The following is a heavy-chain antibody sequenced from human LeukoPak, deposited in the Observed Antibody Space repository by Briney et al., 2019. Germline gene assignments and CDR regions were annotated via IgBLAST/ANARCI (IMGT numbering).Heavy chain of an antibody. Sequence: SVKVSCKASGGTFSSYAISWVRQAPGQGLEWMGGIIPIFGTANYAQKFQGRVTITTDESTSTAYMELSSLRSEDTAVYYCARVGDRDGYIYEDYWGQGTLVTVSS. CDR2: IIPIFGTA. CDR1: GGTFSSYA. J-gene: IGHJ4*02. D-gene: IGHD5-24*01. CDR3: ARVGDRDGYIYEDY. V-gene: IGHV1-69*05.